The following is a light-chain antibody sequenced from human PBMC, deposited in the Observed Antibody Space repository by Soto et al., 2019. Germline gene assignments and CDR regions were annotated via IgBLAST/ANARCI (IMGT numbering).Light chain of an antibody. CDR1: GVNFGGYNY. V-gene: IGLV2-14*01. J-gene: IGLJ1*01. CDR3: SSYTTSSTLV. CDR2: EVT. Sequence: QSALTQPASVSGPLGQRFTISSTGTGVNFGGYNYVSWYQQPPGKAPKLIIYEVTYRPSGVSNRFSGSKSGNTASLTISGLQTEDEADYYCSSYTTSSTLVFGTGTKLTVL.